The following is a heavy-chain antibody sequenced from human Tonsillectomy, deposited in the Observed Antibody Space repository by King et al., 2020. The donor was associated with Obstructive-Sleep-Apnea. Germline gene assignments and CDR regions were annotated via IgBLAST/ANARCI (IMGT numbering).Heavy chain of an antibody. CDR3: AREGCSGGSCYGWCDP. Sequence: QLVQSGAEVKKPGESLKISCKGSGYRFSSYWIAWVRQRPGKGLEWMGIIYPGDSDTRYSPSFQGQVTLSADESSSTVYLQWSSLKASDSGMYYCAREGCSGGSCYGWCDPWGQGTLVTVSS. J-gene: IGHJ5*02. CDR2: IYPGDSDT. D-gene: IGHD2-15*01. CDR1: GYRFSSYW. V-gene: IGHV5-51*01.